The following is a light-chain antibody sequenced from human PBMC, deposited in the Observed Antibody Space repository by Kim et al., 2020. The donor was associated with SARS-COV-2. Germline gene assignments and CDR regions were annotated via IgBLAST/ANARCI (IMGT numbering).Light chain of an antibody. J-gene: IGKJ5*01. Sequence: YPDEMATLSCKPRQCVKGSYVAGYVQKAGQTPRLCIYGASSRATGIPGRYSGSGSGTDFTLTISRLEPEDFAVYYCQQYDSSRVTFCQGTRLEIK. V-gene: IGKV3-20*01. CDR2: GAS. CDR3: QQYDSSRVT. CDR1: QCVKGSY.